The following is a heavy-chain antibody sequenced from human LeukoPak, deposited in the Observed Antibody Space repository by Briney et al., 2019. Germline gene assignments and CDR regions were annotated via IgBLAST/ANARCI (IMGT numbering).Heavy chain of an antibody. Sequence: SVKVSCKASGGTFSSYAISWVRQPPGQGLEWMGGIIPIFGTANYAQKFQGRVTITADKSTSTAYMELSSLRSEDTAVYYCGGDYYDSSGYSPHTSWGQGTLVTVSS. CDR1: GGTFSSYA. D-gene: IGHD3-22*01. V-gene: IGHV1-69*06. CDR3: GGDYYDSSGYSPHTS. CDR2: IIPIFGTA. J-gene: IGHJ5*02.